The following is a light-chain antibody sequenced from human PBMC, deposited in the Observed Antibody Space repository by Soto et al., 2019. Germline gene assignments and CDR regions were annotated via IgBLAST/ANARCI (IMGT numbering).Light chain of an antibody. J-gene: IGLJ3*02. CDR1: SSDVGGYNY. CDR3: SSYAGSSNSV. CDR2: EVS. V-gene: IGLV2-8*01. Sequence: QSALTQPPSASGAPGQSVTISCTGTSSDVGGYNYVSWYQQPPGKAPKLMIYEVSKRPSGVPDRFSGSKSGNTASLTVSGLQADDEADYYCSSYAGSSNSVFGGGTKLTVL.